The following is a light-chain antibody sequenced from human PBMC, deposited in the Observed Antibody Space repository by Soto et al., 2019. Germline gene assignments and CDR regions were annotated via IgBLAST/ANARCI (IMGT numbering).Light chain of an antibody. V-gene: IGKV3-20*01. CDR3: QHYGSSSVT. CDR2: GAS. Sequence: EIVLTQSPGTLSLSPGERATLSCRASQSVSSNALAWYQQKPGQAPRLLIYGASSRATGIPDRFSGSGSGTDFTLIICRLEPEDFAVYYCQHYGSSSVTFGQGTRLEIK. CDR1: QSVSSNA. J-gene: IGKJ5*01.